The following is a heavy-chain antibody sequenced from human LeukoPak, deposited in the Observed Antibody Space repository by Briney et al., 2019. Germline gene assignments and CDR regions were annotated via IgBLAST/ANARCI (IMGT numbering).Heavy chain of an antibody. CDR1: GFTFRSYG. D-gene: IGHD5-12*01. CDR3: AEDVLSFGGYEPTPAGY. V-gene: IGHV3-30*18. Sequence: GGYLRLSCVASGFTFRSYGMHWVHQAPGKGLEWVAVMSYDGSNKYYADSVKGRFTISRDNSKNTLYLQMNSLRAEDTAVYYCAEDVLSFGGYEPTPAGYWGQGTLVTVSS. J-gene: IGHJ4*02. CDR2: MSYDGSNK.